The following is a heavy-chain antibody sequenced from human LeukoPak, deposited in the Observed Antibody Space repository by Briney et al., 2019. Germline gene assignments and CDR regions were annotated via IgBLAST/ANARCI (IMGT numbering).Heavy chain of an antibody. V-gene: IGHV4-34*01. CDR3: ARSGAVYDYVWGSYRYPDY. J-gene: IGHJ4*02. CDR1: GGSFSGYY. D-gene: IGHD3-16*02. CDR2: INHIGST. Sequence: SETLSLTCAVYGGSFSGYYWSWIRQPPGKGLEWIGEINHIGSTNYNPSLKSRVTISVDTSKNQFSLKLSSVTAADTAVYYCARSGAVYDYVWGSYRYPDYWGQGTLVTVSS.